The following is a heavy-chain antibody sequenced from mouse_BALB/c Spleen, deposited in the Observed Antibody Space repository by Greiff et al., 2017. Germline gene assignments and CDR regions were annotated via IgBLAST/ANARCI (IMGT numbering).Heavy chain of an antibody. V-gene: IGHV5-9-4*01. D-gene: IGHD2-4*01. CDR3: ARVIYYDYGYAMDY. J-gene: IGHJ4*01. CDR2: ISSGGSYT. CDR1: GFTFSSYA. Sequence: EVQGVESGGGLVKPGGSLKLSCAASGFTFSSYAMSWVRQSPEKRLEWVAEISSGGSYTYYPDTVTGRFTISRDNAKNTLYLEMSSLRSEDTAMYYCARVIYYDYGYAMDYWGQGTSVTVSS.